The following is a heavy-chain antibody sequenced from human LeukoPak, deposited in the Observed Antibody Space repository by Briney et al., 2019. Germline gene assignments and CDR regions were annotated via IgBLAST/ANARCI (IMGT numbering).Heavy chain of an antibody. CDR2: IYYSGST. CDR1: GGSISSSSYY. V-gene: IGHV4-39*01. Sequence: SSETLSLTCTVSGGSISSSSYYWGWIRQPPGKGLEWIGSIYYSGSTYYNPSLKSRVTISVDTSKNQFSLKLSSVTAADTAVYYCARRHWNYADDYWGRGTLVTVSS. J-gene: IGHJ4*02. CDR3: ARRHWNYADDY. D-gene: IGHD1-7*01.